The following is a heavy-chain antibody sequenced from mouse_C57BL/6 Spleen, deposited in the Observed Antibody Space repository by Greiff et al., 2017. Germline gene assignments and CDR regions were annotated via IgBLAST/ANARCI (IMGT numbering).Heavy chain of an antibody. CDR1: GFNIKDDY. CDR2: IDPENGDT. D-gene: IGHD2-3*01. CDR3: TTGMMEERYAMDY. J-gene: IGHJ4*01. V-gene: IGHV14-4*01. Sequence: VQLQQSGAELVRPGASVKLSCTASGFNIKDDYMHWVKQRPEQGLEWIGWIDPENGDTEYASKFQGKATITADTSSNTAYLQLSSLTSEDTAVYYYTTGMMEERYAMDYWGQGTSVTVSS.